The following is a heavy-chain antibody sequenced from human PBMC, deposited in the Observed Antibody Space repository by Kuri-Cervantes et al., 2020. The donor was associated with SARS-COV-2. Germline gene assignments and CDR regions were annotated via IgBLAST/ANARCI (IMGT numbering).Heavy chain of an antibody. J-gene: IGHJ4*02. CDR1: GYSISSGYYW. D-gene: IGHD4-11*01. CDR3: VRIRVATVIADY. V-gene: IGHV2-70*11. Sequence: CAVSGYSISSGYYWGWIRQPPGKALEWLARIDWDDDKYYKTSLNTRLSISKDASKDQVVLTMTNMDPVDTATYYCVRIRVATVIADYWGQGTLVTVSS. CDR2: IDWDDDK.